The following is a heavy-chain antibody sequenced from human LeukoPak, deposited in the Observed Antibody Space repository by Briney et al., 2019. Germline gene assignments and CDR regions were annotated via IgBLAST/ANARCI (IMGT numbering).Heavy chain of an antibody. CDR3: ARENSSGPRAFDI. J-gene: IGHJ3*02. Sequence: PRGSLRLSCAASGFTVSSNYMSWVRQAPGKGLEWVSVIYSGGSTYYADSVKGRFTISRDNSKNTLYLQMNSLRAEDTAVYYCARENSSGPRAFDIWGQGTMVTVSS. CDR2: IYSGGST. V-gene: IGHV3-66*01. CDR1: GFTVSSNY. D-gene: IGHD3-22*01.